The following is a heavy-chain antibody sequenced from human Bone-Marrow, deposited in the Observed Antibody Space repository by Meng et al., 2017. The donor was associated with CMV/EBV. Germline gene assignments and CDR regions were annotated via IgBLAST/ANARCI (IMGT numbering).Heavy chain of an antibody. D-gene: IGHD3-16*01. CDR1: GFTFSSYA. CDR2: ISGSGGST. V-gene: IGHV3-23*01. Sequence: GESLKISCAASGFTFSSYAMSWVRQAPGKGLEWVSAISGSGGSTYYADSVKGRFTISRDNSKNTLYLQKNSLRAEDTAVYYCANSKSRGLGIDYWGQGTLVTVSS. CDR3: ANSKSRGLGIDY. J-gene: IGHJ4*02.